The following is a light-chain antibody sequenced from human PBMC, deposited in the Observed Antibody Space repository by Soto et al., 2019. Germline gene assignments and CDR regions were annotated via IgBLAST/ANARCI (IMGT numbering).Light chain of an antibody. CDR3: QQYNRFST. CDR1: QGYRSD. V-gene: IGKV1-13*02. Sequence: AIQVTQSPSSLSASVRDRGTIACRATQGYRSDLGWYQQKPGKAPKLLIYDASSLESGVPSRFSGSGSGTEFTLTISSLQPEDFASYYCQQYNRFSTFCQGTKVDIK. CDR2: DAS. J-gene: IGKJ1*01.